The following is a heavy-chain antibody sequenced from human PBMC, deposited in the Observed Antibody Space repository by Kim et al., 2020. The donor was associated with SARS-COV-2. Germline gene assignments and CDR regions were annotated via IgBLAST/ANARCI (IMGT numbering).Heavy chain of an antibody. J-gene: IGHJ4*02. V-gene: IGHV4-31*03. CDR2: IYYSGST. D-gene: IGHD4-17*01. CDR1: GGSISSGGYY. CDR3: ARVGFGGTTVTTEVFDY. Sequence: SETLSLTCTVSGGSISSGGYYWSWIRQHPGKGLEWIGYIYYSGSTYYNPSLKSRVTISVDTSKNQFSLKLSSVTAADTAVYYCARVGFGGTTVTTEVFDYWGQGTLVTVSS.